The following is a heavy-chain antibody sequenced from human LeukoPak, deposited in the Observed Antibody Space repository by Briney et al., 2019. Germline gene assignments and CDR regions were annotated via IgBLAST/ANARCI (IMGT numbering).Heavy chain of an antibody. V-gene: IGHV1-2*06. J-gene: IGHJ5*02. CDR1: GYIFTGYY. Sequence: ASVKVSCKASGYIFTGYYMHWVRQAPGQGREWMGRINPNSGGTNYAQKFQGRVTMTRDTSISTAYMELSRLRSDDTAVYYCARDLGLAVAGPSRGLAPNWFDPWGQGTLVTVSS. D-gene: IGHD6-19*01. CDR2: INPNSGGT. CDR3: ARDLGLAVAGPSRGLAPNWFDP.